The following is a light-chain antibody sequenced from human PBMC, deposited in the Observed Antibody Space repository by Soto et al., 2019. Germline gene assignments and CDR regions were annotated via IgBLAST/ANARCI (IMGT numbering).Light chain of an antibody. Sequence: DIQMTQSPSTLSASVGDRVTITCRASESISSWLAWYQQKPGKAPKLLIYEASSLESGVPSRFSGSGSGTEYTLTISSLQPDDFATYSCQQYEAYPLTFGGGTKVEIK. CDR1: ESISSW. CDR2: EAS. CDR3: QQYEAYPLT. J-gene: IGKJ4*01. V-gene: IGKV1-5*03.